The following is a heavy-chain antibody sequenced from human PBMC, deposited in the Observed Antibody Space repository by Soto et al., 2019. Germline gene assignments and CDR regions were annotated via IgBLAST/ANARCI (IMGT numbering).Heavy chain of an antibody. V-gene: IGHV3-23*01. CDR1: GFTFSSYA. CDR3: AKHPPLMVYAETYPYYFDY. CDR2: ISGSGGST. J-gene: IGHJ4*02. D-gene: IGHD2-8*01. Sequence: EVQLLESGGGLVQPGGSLRLSCAASGFTFSSYAMSWVRQAPGKGLEWVSAISGSGGSTYYADSVKGRFTISRDNSKNTLYLQMNSLRAEDTAVYYCAKHPPLMVYAETYPYYFDYWGQGTLVTVSS.